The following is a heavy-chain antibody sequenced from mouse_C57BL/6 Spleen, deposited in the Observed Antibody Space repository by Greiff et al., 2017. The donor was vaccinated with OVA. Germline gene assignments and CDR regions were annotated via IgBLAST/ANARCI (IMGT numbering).Heavy chain of an antibody. CDR1: GFTFSDYG. J-gene: IGHJ2*01. V-gene: IGHV5-17*01. CDR2: ISSGSSTI. Sequence: EVMLVESGGGLVKPGGSLKLSCAASGFTFSDYGMHWVRQAPEKGLEWVAYISSGSSTIYYADTVKGRFTISRDNAKNTLVLQMTSLRSEESAMNYCARRTTTMEGYYFDDWGQGTTLTVSS. D-gene: IGHD2-4*01. CDR3: ARRTTTMEGYYFDD.